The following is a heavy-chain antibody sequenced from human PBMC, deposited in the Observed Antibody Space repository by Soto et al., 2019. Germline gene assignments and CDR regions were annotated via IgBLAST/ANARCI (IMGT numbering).Heavy chain of an antibody. CDR2: IYYSGST. CDR3: ARQVGVMVRGAHYGMDV. J-gene: IGHJ6*02. Sequence: PSETLSLTCTVSGGSISSSSYYWGWIRQPPGKGLEWIGSIYYSGSTYYNPSLKSRVTISVDTSKNQFSLKLSSVTAADTAVYYCARQVGVMVRGAHYGMDVWGQGTTVTVSS. D-gene: IGHD3-10*01. V-gene: IGHV4-39*01. CDR1: GGSISSSSYY.